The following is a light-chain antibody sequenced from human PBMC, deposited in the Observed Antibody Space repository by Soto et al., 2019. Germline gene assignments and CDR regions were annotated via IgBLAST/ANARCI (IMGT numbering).Light chain of an antibody. CDR2: TNN. J-gene: IGLJ3*02. Sequence: QSVLTQPPSASGAPGQRVTISCSGSSSNIGSNTVNWYQQFPGTAPKLLIHTNNQRPSGVPDRFSGSKSGTSASLAISGLPSEDEADYYCAAWDDSLNGWVFGGGTKLTVL. CDR1: SSNIGSNT. CDR3: AAWDDSLNGWV. V-gene: IGLV1-44*01.